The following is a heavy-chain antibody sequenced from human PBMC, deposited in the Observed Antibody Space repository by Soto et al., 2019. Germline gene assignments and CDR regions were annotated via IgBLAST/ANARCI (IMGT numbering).Heavy chain of an antibody. J-gene: IGHJ4*02. V-gene: IGHV1-3*01. CDR3: ARGIWTMTRGAYYFDN. D-gene: IGHD3-10*01. Sequence: ASVKVSCKASGYTFTSYYMHWVRQAPGQRLEWMGWINAGNGDTKYSQNFQGRVTITRDTSASTAYMELSSLISEDAAVYYCARGIWTMTRGAYYFDNWGQGTLVTVSS. CDR1: GYTFTSYY. CDR2: INAGNGDT.